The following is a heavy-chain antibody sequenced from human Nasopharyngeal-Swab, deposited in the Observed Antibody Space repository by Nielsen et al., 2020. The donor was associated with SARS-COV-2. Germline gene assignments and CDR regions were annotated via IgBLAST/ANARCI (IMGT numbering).Heavy chain of an antibody. CDR3: AREGSSSQDY. Sequence: GVLKISCAASGFTFSSYSMNWVRQAPGKGLAWVSYISSSSSTIYYADSVKGRFTISRDNAKNSLYLQMNSLRDEDTAVYYCAREGSSSQDYWGQGTLVTVSS. J-gene: IGHJ4*02. CDR1: GFTFSSYS. D-gene: IGHD6-13*01. V-gene: IGHV3-48*02. CDR2: ISSSSSTI.